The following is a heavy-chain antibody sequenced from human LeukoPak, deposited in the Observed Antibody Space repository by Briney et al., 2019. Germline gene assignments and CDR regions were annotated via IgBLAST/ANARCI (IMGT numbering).Heavy chain of an antibody. CDR1: GYTFTSYG. D-gene: IGHD3-22*01. J-gene: IGHJ5*02. V-gene: IGHV1-18*01. Sequence: GASVKVSCKASGYTFTSYGISWVRQAPGQGLEWMGWISAYNGNTNYAQKLQGRVTMTTDTSTSTAYMELRSLRSDDTAVYFCARLYYYDSRGLRPFDPWGQGTLVTVSS. CDR3: ARLYYYDSRGLRPFDP. CDR2: ISAYNGNT.